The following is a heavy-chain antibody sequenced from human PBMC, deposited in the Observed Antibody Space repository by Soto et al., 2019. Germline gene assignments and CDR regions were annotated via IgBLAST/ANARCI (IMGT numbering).Heavy chain of an antibody. V-gene: IGHV4-38-2*01. CDR3: ARARIVVAGTIVDY. J-gene: IGHJ4*02. CDR2: IYHSGNT. Sequence: SETLSLTCAVSGYSISSGYYCGWIRQPPGKGLEWIGSIYHSGNTYYNPSLKSRVTISVDTSKNHFSLKLSSVTAADTAVYYCARARIVVAGTIVDYWGQGTLVTVAS. D-gene: IGHD6-19*01. CDR1: GYSISSGYY.